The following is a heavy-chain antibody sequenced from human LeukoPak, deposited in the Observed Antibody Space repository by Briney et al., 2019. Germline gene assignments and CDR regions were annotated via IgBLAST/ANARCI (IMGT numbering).Heavy chain of an antibody. V-gene: IGHV1-8*01. Sequence: GASVKVSCKASGFGFSTYDINWVRQAAGQGLEWMGWINPKSNNTGFAQRFQGRVTMTTNTSITIAYMELGSLTSEDTAVYFCARGRGFLPAASPFDYWGQGTLVTVSS. D-gene: IGHD2-2*01. CDR2: INPKSNNT. J-gene: IGHJ4*02. CDR3: ARGRGFLPAASPFDY. CDR1: GFGFSTYD.